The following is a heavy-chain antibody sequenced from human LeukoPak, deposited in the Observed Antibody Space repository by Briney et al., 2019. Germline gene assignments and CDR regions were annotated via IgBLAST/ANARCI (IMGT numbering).Heavy chain of an antibody. Sequence: ASVKVSCKASHYTSTSCGISWVRQAPGQGLEWMAWINAYNGDTNYAQKLQGRVTLTTDTSTSTAYMELRSLRSDDTAVYYCARDGSGVWFDYWGQGTLVTVSS. CDR3: ARDGSGVWFDY. CDR2: INAYNGDT. CDR1: HYTSTSCG. J-gene: IGHJ4*02. V-gene: IGHV1-18*01. D-gene: IGHD3-10*01.